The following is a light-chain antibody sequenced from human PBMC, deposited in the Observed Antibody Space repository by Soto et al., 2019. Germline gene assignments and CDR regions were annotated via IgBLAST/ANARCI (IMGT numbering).Light chain of an antibody. Sequence: QAVVTQSPSASASLGASVKLTRTLSSGHSSYAIAWHQQQPEKGPRYLMKLNSDGSHSKGDGIPDRFSGSSSGAERYLTISSLQSEDEADYYCQTWGTGVVFGGGTKLTVL. V-gene: IGLV4-69*01. CDR2: LNSDGSH. J-gene: IGLJ2*01. CDR3: QTWGTGVV. CDR1: SGHSSYA.